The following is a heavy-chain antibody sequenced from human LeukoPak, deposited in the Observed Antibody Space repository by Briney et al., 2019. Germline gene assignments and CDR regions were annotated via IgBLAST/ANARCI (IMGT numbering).Heavy chain of an antibody. CDR1: GGSIHSYY. D-gene: IGHD3-10*01. CDR2: IYTTGTT. Sequence: PSETLSLTCSVSGGSIHSYYWGWVRQPAGKGLEWIGRIYTTGTTNYSHYLKSRLTMSLDTSKNQLSLKLRSVTAADTAVYYCGRQGYTASYYFVDYWSQGALVTVSS. J-gene: IGHJ4*02. V-gene: IGHV4-4*07. CDR3: GRQGYTASYYFVDY.